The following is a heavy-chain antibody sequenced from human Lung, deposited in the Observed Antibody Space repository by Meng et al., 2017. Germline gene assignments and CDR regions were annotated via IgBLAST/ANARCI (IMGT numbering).Heavy chain of an antibody. CDR2: INHSGST. J-gene: IGHJ4*02. Sequence: QGLVQQWGAGLLEPSETLSLTCVVSGGSFSDYDWSWIRQPAGEGLEWIGEINHSGSTNYNPSLESRATISVDTSQNNLSLKLSSVTAADSAVYYCARGPTTMAHDFDYWGQGTLVTVSS. CDR3: ARGPTTMAHDFDY. D-gene: IGHD4-11*01. V-gene: IGHV4-34*01. CDR1: GGSFSDYD.